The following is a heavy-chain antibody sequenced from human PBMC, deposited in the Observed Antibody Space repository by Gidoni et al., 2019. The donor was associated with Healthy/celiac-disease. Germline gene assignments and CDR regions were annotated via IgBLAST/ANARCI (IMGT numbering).Heavy chain of an antibody. Sequence: QVQLVQSGAEVKKPGASVTVSCKVSGYTLTELSMHWVRQAPGKGLEWMGGFDPEDGETIYAQKFQGRVTMTEDTSTDTAYMELSSLRSEDTAVYYCATTLRTVLRFLEWLSPIDYWGQGTLVTVSS. D-gene: IGHD3-3*01. V-gene: IGHV1-24*01. CDR2: FDPEDGET. CDR3: ATTLRTVLRFLEWLSPIDY. CDR1: GYTLTELS. J-gene: IGHJ4*02.